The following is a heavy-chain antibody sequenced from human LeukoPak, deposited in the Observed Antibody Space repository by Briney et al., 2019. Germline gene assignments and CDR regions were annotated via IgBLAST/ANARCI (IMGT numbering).Heavy chain of an antibody. D-gene: IGHD3-10*01. V-gene: IGHV3-23*01. CDR2: ISATGGTT. CDR1: GFTFSSYG. CDR3: ARLWFGDHRGY. J-gene: IGHJ4*02. Sequence: PGGSLRLSCAASGFTFSSYGMSWVRQAPGKGLEWVSAISATGGTTYYADSMKGRFTISRDNSKNTLYLQMNSLRAEDTAVYYCARLWFGDHRGYWGQGTLVTVSS.